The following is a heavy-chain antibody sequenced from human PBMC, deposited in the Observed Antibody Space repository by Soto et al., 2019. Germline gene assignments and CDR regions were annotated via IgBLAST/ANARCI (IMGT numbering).Heavy chain of an antibody. J-gene: IGHJ4*02. D-gene: IGHD6-19*01. CDR2: IYYSGST. CDR3: ARAWQYSSGCFDY. Sequence: PSETLSLTCTVSGGSISSYYWSWIRQPPGKGLEWIGYIYYSGSTNYNPSLKSRVTISVDTSKNQFSLMLSTVTAADTAVFYCARAWQYSSGCFDYWGQGTLVTVSS. CDR1: GGSISSYY. V-gene: IGHV4-59*01.